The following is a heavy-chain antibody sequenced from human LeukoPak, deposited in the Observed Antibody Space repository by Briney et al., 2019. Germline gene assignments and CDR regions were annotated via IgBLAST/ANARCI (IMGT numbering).Heavy chain of an antibody. CDR1: GFTFDDYA. D-gene: IGHD3-22*01. J-gene: IGHJ3*02. V-gene: IGHV3-9*01. CDR3: AKDALQDYDSTGYFYAFDI. CDR2: ISWNSGSI. Sequence: GRSLRLSCAASGFTFDDYAMHWVRQAPGKGLEWVSGISWNSGSIGYADSVKGRFTISRDNAKNSLYLQMNSLRAADTALYYCAKDALQDYDSTGYFYAFDIWGQGTLVTVSS.